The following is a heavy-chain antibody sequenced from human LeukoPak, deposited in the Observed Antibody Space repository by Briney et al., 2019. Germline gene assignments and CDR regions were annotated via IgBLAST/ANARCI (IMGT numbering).Heavy chain of an antibody. Sequence: VASVKVSCKASGYTFTSYAMHWVRQAPGQRLEWMGWINAGNGNTKYSQKFQGRVTITRDTSASTAYMELRSLRSEDTAVYYCAIRGAAAAQEPPDRYYGMDVWGQGTTVTVSS. D-gene: IGHD6-13*01. CDR3: AIRGAAAAQEPPDRYYGMDV. CDR1: GYTFTSYA. CDR2: INAGNGNT. V-gene: IGHV1-3*01. J-gene: IGHJ6*02.